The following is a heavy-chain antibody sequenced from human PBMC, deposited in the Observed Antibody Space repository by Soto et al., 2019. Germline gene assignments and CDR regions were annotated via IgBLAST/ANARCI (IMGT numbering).Heavy chain of an antibody. CDR3: ARDAPYDDFWSGVMELYYYGMDV. CDR1: GYTFSNYA. CDR2: ITAHNGNT. Sequence: GASVKVSCKASGYTFSNYAISWVRQAPGQGLEWMGWITAHNGNTKYAQKFQARVTMTTDTSTSTASMELRSLTSDDTAVYYCARDAPYDDFWSGVMELYYYGMDVWGQGTMVTVSS. J-gene: IGHJ6*02. D-gene: IGHD3-3*01. V-gene: IGHV1-18*01.